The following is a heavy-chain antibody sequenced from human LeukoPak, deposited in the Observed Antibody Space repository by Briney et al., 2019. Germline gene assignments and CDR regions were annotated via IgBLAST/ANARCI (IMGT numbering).Heavy chain of an antibody. CDR1: GFIFSKNA. CDR2: MGVDETFK. J-gene: IGHJ4*02. Sequence: GGSLRLSCATSGFIFSKNAMHWVRQAPDKGLDWVAYMGVDETFKEYADSVKGRFTVSRDNSKNTLYLQMNSLRAEDTAVYYCAKEGSSWYWDYWGQGTLVTVSS. CDR3: AKEGSSWYWDY. V-gene: IGHV3-30*02. D-gene: IGHD6-13*01.